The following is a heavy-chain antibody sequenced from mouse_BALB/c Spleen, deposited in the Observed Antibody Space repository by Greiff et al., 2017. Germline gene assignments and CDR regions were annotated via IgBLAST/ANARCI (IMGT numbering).Heavy chain of an antibody. D-gene: IGHD2-4*01. J-gene: IGHJ4*01. CDR1: GFTFSSYA. CDR3: ARGAIYYDYDDAMDY. Sequence: EVKVEESGGGLVKPGGSLKLSCAASGFTFSSYAMSWVRQTPEKRLEWVASISSGGSTYYPDSVKGRFTISRDNARNILYLQMSSLRSEDTAMYYCARGAIYYDYDDAMDYWGQGTSVTVSS. V-gene: IGHV5-6-5*01. CDR2: ISSGGST.